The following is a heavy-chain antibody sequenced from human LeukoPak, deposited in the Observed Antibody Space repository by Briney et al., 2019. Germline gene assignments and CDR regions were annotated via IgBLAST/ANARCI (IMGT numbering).Heavy chain of an antibody. CDR2: IIPIFGTA. V-gene: IGHV1-69*13. J-gene: IGHJ4*02. Sequence: ASVKVSCKASGGTFSSYAISWLRQAPGQGLEWMGGIIPIFGTANYAQKFQGRVTITADESTSTAYMELSRLRSEDTAVYYCARDSGSYYHYWGQGTLVTVSA. CDR1: GGTFSSYA. D-gene: IGHD1-26*01. CDR3: ARDSGSYYHY.